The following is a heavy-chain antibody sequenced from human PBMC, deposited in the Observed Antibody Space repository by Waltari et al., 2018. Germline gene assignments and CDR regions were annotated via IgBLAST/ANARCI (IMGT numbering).Heavy chain of an antibody. Sequence: QVQLQQWGAGLLKPSETLSLTCSVSAPSFSSYYWGWVRHVPGKGLEWIGQIRHPGNTNYNPSLQSRVAISIDTSRNQFSLRVFSVTAADTGLYFCTRGGNYDFWSHSPFVDPWGQGTQVSVSS. D-gene: IGHD3-3*01. CDR2: IRHPGNT. CDR1: APSFSSYY. V-gene: IGHV4-34*01. CDR3: TRGGNYDFWSHSPFVDP. J-gene: IGHJ5*02.